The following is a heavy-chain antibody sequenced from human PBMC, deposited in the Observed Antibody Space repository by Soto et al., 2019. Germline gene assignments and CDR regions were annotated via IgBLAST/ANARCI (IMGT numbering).Heavy chain of an antibody. D-gene: IGHD1-26*01. CDR3: AKGKGVGATPYGANC. Sequence: EVQVLESGGGLVQPGGSLRLSCAASGVTFSRNVMNWVRQAPGKGLEWVSGIRSDGDTTYNADSVKGRFTVSRDTYKNTVYLQMNSLRVEDTAIYSCAKGKGVGATPYGANCWGQGTLVTVSS. V-gene: IGHV3-23*01. CDR1: GVTFSRNV. J-gene: IGHJ4*02. CDR2: IRSDGDTT.